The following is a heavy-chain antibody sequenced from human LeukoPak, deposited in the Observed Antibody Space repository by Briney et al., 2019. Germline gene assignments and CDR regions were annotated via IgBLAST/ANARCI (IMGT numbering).Heavy chain of an antibody. CDR1: GGSISSGDYY. CDR3: ASESGYYGSGAKGAFDI. J-gene: IGHJ3*02. D-gene: IGHD3-10*01. CDR2: IYYSGST. V-gene: IGHV4-30-4*01. Sequence: SETLSLTCTVSGGSISSGDYYWSWIRQPPGKGLEWIGYIYYSGSTYYNPSLKSRVTISVDTSKNQFSLKLSSVTAADTAVYYCASESGYYGSGAKGAFDIWGQGTMVTVSS.